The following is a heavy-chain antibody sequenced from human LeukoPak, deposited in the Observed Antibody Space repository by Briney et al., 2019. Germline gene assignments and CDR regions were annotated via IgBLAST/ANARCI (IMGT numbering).Heavy chain of an antibody. Sequence: GASVKVSCKASGYTFTGYYMHWVRQAPGQGLEWMGWINPNSGGTNYAQKFQGRVTMTRDTSISTAYMELSRLRSGDTAVYYCARTSSGWYRDDAFDIWGQGTMVTVSS. CDR1: GYTFTGYY. V-gene: IGHV1-2*02. CDR2: INPNSGGT. J-gene: IGHJ3*02. D-gene: IGHD6-19*01. CDR3: ARTSSGWYRDDAFDI.